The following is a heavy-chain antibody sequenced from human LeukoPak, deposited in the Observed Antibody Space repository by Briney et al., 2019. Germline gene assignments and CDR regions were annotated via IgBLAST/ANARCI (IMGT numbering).Heavy chain of an antibody. CDR3: AKDHGGGWLYYFDY. Sequence: PGQSLRLSCAASGFTFSSYAMSWVRQPPGKGLEWVSAISGSGGSTYYADSVKGRFTISRDNSKNTLYLQMNSLRAEDTAVYYCAKDHGGGWLYYFDYWGQGTLVTVSS. D-gene: IGHD6-19*01. CDR2: ISGSGGST. V-gene: IGHV3-23*01. J-gene: IGHJ4*02. CDR1: GFTFSSYA.